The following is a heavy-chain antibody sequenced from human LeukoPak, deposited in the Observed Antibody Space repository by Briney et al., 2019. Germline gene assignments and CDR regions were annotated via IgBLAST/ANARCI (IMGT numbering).Heavy chain of an antibody. V-gene: IGHV4-39*01. CDR3: ARGIGYWFDP. CDR2: IYYSGST. D-gene: IGHD2-15*01. Sequence: SETLSLTCTVSGGSISSSSYYWGWICQPPGKGLEWIGSIYYSGSTYYNPSLKSRVTMSVDTSKNQFSLKLSSVTAADTAVYYCARGIGYWFDPWGQGTLVTVSS. CDR1: GGSISSSSYY. J-gene: IGHJ5*02.